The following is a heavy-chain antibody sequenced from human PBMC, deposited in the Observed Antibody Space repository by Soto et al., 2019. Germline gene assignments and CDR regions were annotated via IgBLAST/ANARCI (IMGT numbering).Heavy chain of an antibody. CDR1: GFSLKNYG. D-gene: IGHD3-3*01. Sequence: QVQMVESGGGVVQPGRSLRLSCAASGFSLKNYGMHWVRQAPGEGLEWVAVISFDGRNAYYGDSAKGRFTISRDESNNTLYLQMTSLRTEDTAVYYCAKSRSGYSYSFDYWGQGTLVTVSS. J-gene: IGHJ4*02. V-gene: IGHV3-30*18. CDR2: ISFDGRNA. CDR3: AKSRSGYSYSFDY.